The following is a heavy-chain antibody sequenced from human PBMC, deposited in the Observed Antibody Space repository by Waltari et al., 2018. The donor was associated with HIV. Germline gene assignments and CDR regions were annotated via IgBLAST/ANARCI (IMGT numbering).Heavy chain of an antibody. CDR3: ARDLYSSGWGYFDY. CDR1: GFPFSRSW. J-gene: IGHJ4*02. V-gene: IGHV3-7*01. D-gene: IGHD6-19*01. Sequence: EVQLVDSGGGLVQPGGSPTLSRSASGFPFSRSWMSWVRQAPGKGLEWLANIKQDGSEKYYVDSVKGRFTISRDNAKNSLYLQMNSLRVEDTAVYYCARDLYSSGWGYFDYWGQGTLVTVSS. CDR2: IKQDGSEK.